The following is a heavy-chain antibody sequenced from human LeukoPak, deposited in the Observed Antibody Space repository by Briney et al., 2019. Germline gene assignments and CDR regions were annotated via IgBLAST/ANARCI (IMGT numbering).Heavy chain of an antibody. J-gene: IGHJ3*02. Sequence: ASVKVSCKVAGYIVTEISMHWVRQAPGKGLEWMGGFDPEDGETIYAQKFQGRVTMTEDTSTDTAYMELSSLRSEDTAVYYCATFDWLYIDAFDIWGQGTMVTVSS. CDR2: FDPEDGET. D-gene: IGHD3-9*01. CDR1: GYIVTEIS. CDR3: ATFDWLYIDAFDI. V-gene: IGHV1-24*01.